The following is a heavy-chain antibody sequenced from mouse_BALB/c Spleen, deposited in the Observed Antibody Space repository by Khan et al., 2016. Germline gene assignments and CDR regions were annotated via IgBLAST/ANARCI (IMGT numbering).Heavy chain of an antibody. Sequence: QLQQSGAELAKPGASVKMSCKASGYTFTSYWMHWVKQRPGQGLEWIGYINPSTGYTEYNQKFKDKATLTADKSSSTAYMQLSSLTSEDSAVYYCARWAYYGNYLFAYWGQGTLVTVSA. D-gene: IGHD2-10*01. CDR2: INPSTGYT. V-gene: IGHV1-7*01. CDR3: ARWAYYGNYLFAY. CDR1: GYTFTSYW. J-gene: IGHJ3*01.